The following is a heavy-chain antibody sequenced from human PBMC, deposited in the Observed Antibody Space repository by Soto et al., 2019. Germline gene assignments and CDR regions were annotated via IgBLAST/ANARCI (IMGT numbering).Heavy chain of an antibody. CDR1: GYTFTGYY. J-gene: IGHJ3*02. CDR2: INPNSGGT. V-gene: IGHV1-2*04. D-gene: IGHD3-10*01. CDR3: ARAAYMGGSGDAFDI. Sequence: ASVKVSCKASGYTFTGYYMHWVRQAPGQGLEWMGWINPNSGGTNYAQKFQGWVTMTRDTSISTAYMELSRLRSDDTAVYYCARAAYMGGSGDAFDIWGQGTMVTVSS.